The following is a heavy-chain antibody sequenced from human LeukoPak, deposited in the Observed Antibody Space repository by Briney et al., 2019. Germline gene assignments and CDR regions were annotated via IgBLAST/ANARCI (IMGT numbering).Heavy chain of an antibody. J-gene: IGHJ3*02. V-gene: IGHV4-4*07. D-gene: IGHD3-22*01. CDR1: GGSISSYY. CDR2: IYTSGST. Sequence: SETLSLTCTVPGGSISSYYWSWIRQPAGKGLERIGRIYTSGSTNYNPSLKSRVTMSVDTSKNQFSLKLSSVTAADTAVYYCASHYYDSSGYYSIDAFDIWGQGTMVTVSS. CDR3: ASHYYDSSGYYSIDAFDI.